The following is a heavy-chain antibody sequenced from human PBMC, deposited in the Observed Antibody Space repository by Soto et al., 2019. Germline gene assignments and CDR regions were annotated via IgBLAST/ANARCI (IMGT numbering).Heavy chain of an antibody. Sequence: SETLSLTCTVSGASISGFYWSWIRKSAGKGLEWIGRIYATGTTDHNPSLKSRVMMSVDTSKKQFSLKLRSVTAADTAVYYCVRDGTKTLRDWFDPWGQGISVTVSS. V-gene: IGHV4-4*07. CDR1: GASISGFY. CDR2: IYATGTT. D-gene: IGHD1-1*01. CDR3: VRDGTKTLRDWFDP. J-gene: IGHJ5*02.